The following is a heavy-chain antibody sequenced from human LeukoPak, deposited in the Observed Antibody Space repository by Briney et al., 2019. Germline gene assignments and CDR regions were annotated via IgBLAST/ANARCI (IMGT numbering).Heavy chain of an antibody. CDR1: GGSISSSNW. V-gene: IGHV4-4*02. J-gene: IGHJ6*03. CDR3: ASISSGRYYYYYMDV. Sequence: SETLSLTCAVSGGSISSSNWWSWVHQPPGKGLEWIGEIYHSGSTNYNPSLKSRVTMSVDTSKNQFSLKLSSVTAADTAVYYCASISSGRYYYYYMDVWGKGTTVTVSS. D-gene: IGHD6-19*01. CDR2: IYHSGST.